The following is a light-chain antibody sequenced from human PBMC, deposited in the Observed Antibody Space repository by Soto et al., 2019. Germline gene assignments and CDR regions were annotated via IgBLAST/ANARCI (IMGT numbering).Light chain of an antibody. Sequence: DIQMTQSPSSLSASVGDRVTITCRASQSISNYLNWYQQKPGKAPKLLIYAASSLQSGVPSRFSGSGSGTDFTLTISSLQPEDFATYYCQQSYSTPITFTHGTRLEMK. V-gene: IGKV1-39*01. J-gene: IGKJ5*01. CDR2: AAS. CDR3: QQSYSTPIT. CDR1: QSISNY.